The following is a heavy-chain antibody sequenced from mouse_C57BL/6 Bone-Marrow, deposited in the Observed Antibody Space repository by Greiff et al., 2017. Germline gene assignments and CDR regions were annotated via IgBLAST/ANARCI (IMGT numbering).Heavy chain of an antibody. J-gene: IGHJ3*01. V-gene: IGHV1-81*01. D-gene: IGHD6-1*01. CDR2: IYPRSGNT. CDR1: GYTFTSYG. CDR3: ASSSFLAY. Sequence: QVQLQQSGAELARPGASVKLSCKASGYTFTSYGISWVKQRTGQGLEWIGEIYPRSGNTYYNEKFKGKATLTADKSSSTAYMKLRSLTSEDSAVYFYASSSFLAYWGQGTLVTVSA.